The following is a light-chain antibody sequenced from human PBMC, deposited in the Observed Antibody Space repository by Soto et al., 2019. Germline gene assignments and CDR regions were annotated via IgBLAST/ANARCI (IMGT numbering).Light chain of an antibody. J-gene: IGLJ1*01. Sequence: QSALTQPASVSGSPGQSITISCTGTSSDIGGYNFVSWYHQHPGKAPKLMIYEVSNRPSGVSDRFSGSKSSNTASLTISGLQAEDEADYYCSSFRSGTTLFGTGTKVTVL. V-gene: IGLV2-14*01. CDR1: SSDIGGYNF. CDR2: EVS. CDR3: SSFRSGTTL.